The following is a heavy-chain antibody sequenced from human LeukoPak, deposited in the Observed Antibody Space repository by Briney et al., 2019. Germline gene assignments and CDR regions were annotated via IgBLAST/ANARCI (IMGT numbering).Heavy chain of an antibody. D-gene: IGHD3-22*01. J-gene: IGHJ4*02. CDR3: AGEGHYYDSSGYYYGGEDY. Sequence: PSETLSLTCTVSGGSISSYYWSWLRQPAGKGLEWIGRIYTRGSTNYNPSLKSRVTMSVDTSKNQFSQKLSSVTAADTAVDHCAGEGHYYDSSGYYYGGEDYWGQGTLVTVSS. CDR1: GGSISSYY. CDR2: IYTRGST. V-gene: IGHV4-4*07.